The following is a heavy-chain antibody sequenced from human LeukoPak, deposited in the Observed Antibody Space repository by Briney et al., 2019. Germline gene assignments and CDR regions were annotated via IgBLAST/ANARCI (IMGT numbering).Heavy chain of an antibody. J-gene: IGHJ4*02. CDR2: XSAYNGNT. CDR3: ARGHGTTVTTFPFDY. Sequence: VRQAPGQXXXWXXXXSAYNGNTNYAQKLQGRVTMTTDTSTSTAYMELRSLRSDDTAVYYCARGHGTTVTTFPFDYWGQGTLVTVSS. V-gene: IGHV1-18*01. D-gene: IGHD4-17*01.